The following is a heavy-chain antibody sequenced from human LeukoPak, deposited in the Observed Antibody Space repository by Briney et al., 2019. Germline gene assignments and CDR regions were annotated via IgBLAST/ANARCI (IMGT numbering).Heavy chain of an antibody. Sequence: ASVKVSCKASGYTYTGYYMHWVRRAPGQGLEWMGWINPNSGGTNYAQKFQGRVTMTRDTSISTAYMELSRLRSDDTAVYYCARESVPRRFDPWGQGTLVTVSS. D-gene: IGHD1-14*01. CDR2: INPNSGGT. CDR1: GYTYTGYY. CDR3: ARESVPRRFDP. J-gene: IGHJ5*02. V-gene: IGHV1-2*02.